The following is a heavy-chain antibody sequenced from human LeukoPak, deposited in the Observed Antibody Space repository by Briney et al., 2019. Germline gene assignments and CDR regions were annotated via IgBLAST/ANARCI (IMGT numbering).Heavy chain of an antibody. V-gene: IGHV4-34*01. CDR3: ARSFAGVTTVTNNWFDP. CDR2: INHSGST. CDR1: GGSFSGYY. Sequence: PSETLPLTCAVYGGSFSGYYWSWIRQPPGKGLEWIGEINHSGSTNYNPSLKSRVTISVDTSKNQFSLKLSSVTAADTAVYYCARSFAGVTTVTNNWFDPWGQGTLVTVSS. D-gene: IGHD4-11*01. J-gene: IGHJ5*02.